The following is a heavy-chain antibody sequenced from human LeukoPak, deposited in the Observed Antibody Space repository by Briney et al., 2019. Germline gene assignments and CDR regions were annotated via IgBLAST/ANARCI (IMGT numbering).Heavy chain of an antibody. Sequence: SETLSLTCAVYGGSFSGYYWSWIRQPPGKGLEWIGEINHSGSTNYNPSLKSRVTISVDTSKNQFSLKLSSVTAADTAVYYCARVLWFGELIDAFDIWGQGTMVTVSS. CDR1: GGSFSGYY. CDR3: ARVLWFGELIDAFDI. V-gene: IGHV4-34*01. D-gene: IGHD3-10*01. CDR2: INHSGST. J-gene: IGHJ3*02.